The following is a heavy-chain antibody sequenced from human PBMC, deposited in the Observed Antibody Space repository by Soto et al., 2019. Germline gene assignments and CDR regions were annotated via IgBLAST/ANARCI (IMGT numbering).Heavy chain of an antibody. CDR3: AKKEVAARSYYFDY. J-gene: IGHJ4*02. CDR1: GFTFSSYA. V-gene: IGHV3-23*01. D-gene: IGHD2-15*01. Sequence: GGSLRISCAASGFTFSSYAMSWVRQAPGKGLEWVSAISGSGGSTYYADSVKGRFTISRDNSKNTLYLQMNSLRAEDTAVYYCAKKEVAARSYYFDYWGQGTLVTVSS. CDR2: ISGSGGST.